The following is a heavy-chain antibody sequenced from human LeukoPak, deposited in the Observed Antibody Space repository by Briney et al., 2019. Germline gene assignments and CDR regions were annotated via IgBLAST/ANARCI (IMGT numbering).Heavy chain of an antibody. CDR3: ARESLLWFGESPTPFDY. J-gene: IGHJ4*02. CDR2: ISSSSSYI. V-gene: IGHV3-21*01. CDR1: GFTFSSYS. D-gene: IGHD3-10*01. Sequence: GGSLRLSCAASGFTFSSYSMNWVRQAPGKGLEWVSSISSSSSYIYYADSVKGRFTISRDNAKNSLYLQMTSLRAEDTAVYCCARESLLWFGESPTPFDYWGQGTLVTVSS.